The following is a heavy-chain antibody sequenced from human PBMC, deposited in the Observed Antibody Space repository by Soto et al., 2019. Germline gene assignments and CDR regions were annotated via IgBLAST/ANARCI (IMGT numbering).Heavy chain of an antibody. D-gene: IGHD3-10*01. Sequence: QVQLQQWGAGLLKPSETLSLTCAVYGGSFSGYQWTWIRQTPGKGLEWIGEINDSGNINYNPSLKSRVTILVDTAKKQISLKPSSVTAADTAVYYCARGVILWFGELSRRGGYYYYMDVWGKGTTVTVSS. CDR1: GGSFSGYQ. CDR2: INDSGNI. V-gene: IGHV4-34*01. CDR3: ARGVILWFGELSRRGGYYYYMDV. J-gene: IGHJ6*03.